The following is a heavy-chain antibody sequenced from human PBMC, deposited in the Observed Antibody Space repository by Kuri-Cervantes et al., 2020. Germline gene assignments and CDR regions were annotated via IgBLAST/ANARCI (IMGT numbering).Heavy chain of an antibody. D-gene: IGHD6-19*01. CDR1: GFTFSSYA. J-gene: IGHJ4*02. CDR2: ISGSGGST. Sequence: GESLKISCAASGFTFSSYAMSWVRQAPGKGLEWVSAISGSGGSTYYADSVKGRFTISRDNSKNTLYLQMNSLRAEDTAVYYCARGGVRGWYYFDYWGQGTLVTVSS. V-gene: IGHV3-23*01. CDR3: ARGGVRGWYYFDY.